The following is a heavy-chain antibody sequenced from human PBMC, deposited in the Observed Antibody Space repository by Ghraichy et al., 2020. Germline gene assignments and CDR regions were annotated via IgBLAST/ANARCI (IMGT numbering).Heavy chain of an antibody. CDR2: IYYSGST. Sequence: SETLSLTCTVSGGSISSYYWSWIRQPPGKGLEWIGYIYYSGSTNYNPSLKSRVTISVDTSKNQFSLKLSSVTAADTAVYYCARDALELSDHTGYYYGMDVWGQGTTVTVSS. CDR3: ARDALELSDHTGYYYGMDV. V-gene: IGHV4-59*01. D-gene: IGHD1-14*01. J-gene: IGHJ6*01. CDR1: GGSISSYY.